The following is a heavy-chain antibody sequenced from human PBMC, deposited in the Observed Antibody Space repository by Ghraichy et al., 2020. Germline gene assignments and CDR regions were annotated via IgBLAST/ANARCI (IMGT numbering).Heavy chain of an antibody. CDR2: ISSSSSYI. CDR3: ARWVVVPAAKAFDI. V-gene: IGHV3-21*01. CDR1: GFTFSSYS. J-gene: IGHJ3*02. Sequence: GGSLRLSCAASGFTFSSYSMNWVRQAPGKGLEWVSSISSSSSYIYYADSVKGRFTISRDNAKNSLYLQMNSLRAEDSAVYYCARWVVVPAAKAFDIWGQGTMVTVSS. D-gene: IGHD2-2*01.